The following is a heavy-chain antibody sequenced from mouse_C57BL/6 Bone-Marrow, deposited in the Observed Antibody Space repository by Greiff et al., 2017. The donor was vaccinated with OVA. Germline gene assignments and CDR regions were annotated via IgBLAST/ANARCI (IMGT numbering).Heavy chain of an antibody. CDR3: AISPYYYGSGFAY. D-gene: IGHD1-1*01. J-gene: IGHJ3*01. V-gene: IGHV1-74*01. CDR1: GYTFTSYW. Sequence: QVHVKQPGAELVKPGASVKVSCKASGYTFTSYWMHWVKQRPGQGLEWIGRIHPSDSDTNYNQKFKGKATLTVDKSSSTAYMQLSSLTSEDSAVYYCAISPYYYGSGFAYWGQGTLVTVSA. CDR2: IHPSDSDT.